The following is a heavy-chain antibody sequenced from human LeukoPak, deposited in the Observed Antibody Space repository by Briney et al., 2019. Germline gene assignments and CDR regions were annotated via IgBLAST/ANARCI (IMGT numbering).Heavy chain of an antibody. CDR2: ISYDGNEK. D-gene: IGHD5-12*01. V-gene: IGHV3-30*03. Sequence: PGGSLRLSCVASGFTFSIFGMHWVRQASGKGLEWVAVISYDGNEKYFGDSVKGRFTISRDNSKNTLYLQMNSLRAEDTAVYYCARVGLDRRGYSGYEAFDYWGQGTLVTVSS. J-gene: IGHJ4*02. CDR3: ARVGLDRRGYSGYEAFDY. CDR1: GFTFSIFG.